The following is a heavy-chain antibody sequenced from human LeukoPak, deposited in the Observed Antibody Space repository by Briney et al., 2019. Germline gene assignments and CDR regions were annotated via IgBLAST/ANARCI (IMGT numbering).Heavy chain of an antibody. D-gene: IGHD2-2*01. J-gene: IGHJ4*02. CDR1: GGSFSGYY. CDR2: INHSGST. V-gene: IGHV4-34*01. CDR3: ARRSTSCYDY. Sequence: PSETLSLTCAVYGGSFSGYYWSWIRQPPGKGLEWIGEINHSGSTNYNPSLKSRVTISVDTSKNQFSLKLSSVTAADTAVYYCARRSTSCYDYWGQETLVTVSS.